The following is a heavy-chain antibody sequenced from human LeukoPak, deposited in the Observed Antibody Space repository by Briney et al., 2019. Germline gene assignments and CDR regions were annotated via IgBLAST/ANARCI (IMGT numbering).Heavy chain of an antibody. CDR3: ARSDIVATILDY. CDR2: IFYSGST. CDR1: GDSISSSSSY. D-gene: IGHD5-12*01. Sequence: SETLSLTCTVSGDSISSSSSYWGWIRQPPGKGLEWIGSIFYSGSTYYNPSLKSRVTISVDRSKNQFSLRLSSVTAADTAVYYCARSDIVATILDYWGQGTLVTVSS. V-gene: IGHV4-39*07. J-gene: IGHJ4*02.